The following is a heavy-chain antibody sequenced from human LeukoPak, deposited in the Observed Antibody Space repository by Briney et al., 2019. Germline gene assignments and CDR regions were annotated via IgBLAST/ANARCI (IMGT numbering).Heavy chain of an antibody. Sequence: PGGSLRLSCAASGFTFSTYSMNWVRQAPGKGLEWVSYISSSSSTIYYADSVKGRFTISRDNAKNSLYLQMNSLRAEDTAVYYCARWTYYYDSSGYPELDYWGQGTLVTVSS. D-gene: IGHD3-22*01. CDR2: ISSSSSTI. CDR1: GFTFSTYS. CDR3: ARWTYYYDSSGYPELDY. V-gene: IGHV3-48*01. J-gene: IGHJ4*02.